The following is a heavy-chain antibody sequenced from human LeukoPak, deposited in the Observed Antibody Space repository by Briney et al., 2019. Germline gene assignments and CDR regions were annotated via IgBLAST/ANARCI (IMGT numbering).Heavy chain of an antibody. V-gene: IGHV4-34*01. Sequence: SETLSLTCTVSGGSISSYYWSWIRQPPGKGLEWIGEINHSGGTDYNPSLKSRVTISVDTSKNQFSLKLNSATAADTAVYYCARGQLRLSNWGQGSLVIVSS. CDR1: GGSISSYY. CDR3: ARGQLRLSN. J-gene: IGHJ4*02. D-gene: IGHD2-2*01. CDR2: INHSGGT.